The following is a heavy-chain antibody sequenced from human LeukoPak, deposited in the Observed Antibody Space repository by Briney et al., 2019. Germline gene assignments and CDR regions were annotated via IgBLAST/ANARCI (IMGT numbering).Heavy chain of an antibody. CDR3: ARRCSSTSCYGYYYYYGMDV. V-gene: IGHV3-48*03. CDR2: ISSSGSTI. D-gene: IGHD2-2*01. CDR1: VFTFSSYE. J-gene: IGHJ6*02. Sequence: GGSLRLSCAASVFTFSSYEMSCVRPAPGKGLEWVSHISSSGSTIYYADSVRGGFTLSRDNAKNARYLRMNSLRAENTAVYYCARRCSSTSCYGYYYYYGMDVWGQGTTVTVSS.